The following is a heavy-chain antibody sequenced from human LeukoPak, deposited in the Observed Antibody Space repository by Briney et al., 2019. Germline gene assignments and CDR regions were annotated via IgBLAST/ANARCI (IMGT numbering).Heavy chain of an antibody. J-gene: IGHJ4*02. D-gene: IGHD3-16*01. V-gene: IGHV1-18*01. CDR1: GYTFTRYG. CDR2: LSTDNGDT. Sequence: ASVKVSCKASGYTFTRYGISWVRQAPGQGLEWMGWLSTDNGDTNYAQNLQGRVTMTTDTSTTTAHMELRSLTSDDTAVYYCARHGGVGPKRDYFDYWGPGTLVTVSS. CDR3: ARHGGVGPKRDYFDY.